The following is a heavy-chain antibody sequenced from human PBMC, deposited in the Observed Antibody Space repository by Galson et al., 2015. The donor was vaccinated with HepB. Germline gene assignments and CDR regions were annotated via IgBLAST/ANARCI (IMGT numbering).Heavy chain of an antibody. CDR1: GYTFTGYY. Sequence: SVKVSCKASGYTFTGYYMHWVRQAPGQGLEWMGWINPNSGGTNYAQKFQGWVTMTRDTSISTAYMELSRLRSDDTAVYYCARAFGYCSSTSYFDAFDIWGQGTMVTVSS. V-gene: IGHV1-2*04. J-gene: IGHJ3*02. CDR3: ARAFGYCSSTSYFDAFDI. CDR2: INPNSGGT. D-gene: IGHD2-2*03.